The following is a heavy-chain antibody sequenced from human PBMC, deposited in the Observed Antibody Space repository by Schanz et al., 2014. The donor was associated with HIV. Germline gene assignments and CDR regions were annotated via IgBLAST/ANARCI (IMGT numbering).Heavy chain of an antibody. V-gene: IGHV1-46*01. CDR2: INTSGGGT. J-gene: IGHJ6*02. CDR3: EREKMATGGLDV. CDR1: GGTLSNYA. Sequence: QVQLVQSGAEVKKPGSPVTVSCKAFGGTLSNYAISWVRQAPGQGLEWMGVINTSGGGTSDALQGRVAFTRDTSTSTVYMDLRNLRFEDSAVYYCEREKMATGGLDVWGQGTTVTVSS.